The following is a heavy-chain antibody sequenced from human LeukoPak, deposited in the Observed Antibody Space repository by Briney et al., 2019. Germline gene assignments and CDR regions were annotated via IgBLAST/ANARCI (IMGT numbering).Heavy chain of an antibody. CDR3: ARGLSSTVTRYYYYYYYMDV. CDR1: GGSFSGYY. CDR2: INHSGST. Sequence: PSETLSLTCAVYGGSFSGYYWSWIRQPPGKGLEWIGEINHSGSTNYNPSLKSRVTISVDTSKNQFSLKLSSVTAADTAAYYCARGLSSTVTRYYYYYYYMDVWGKGTTVTVSS. V-gene: IGHV4-34*01. D-gene: IGHD4-11*01. J-gene: IGHJ6*03.